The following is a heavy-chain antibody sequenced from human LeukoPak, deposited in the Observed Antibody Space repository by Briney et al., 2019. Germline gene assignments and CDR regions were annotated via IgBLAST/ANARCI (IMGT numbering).Heavy chain of an antibody. CDR2: IYNGVNT. D-gene: IGHD1-26*01. J-gene: IGHJ5*02. CDR1: GASVSSASY. CDR3: ARSRAFNSGAFDP. V-gene: IGHV4-61*01. Sequence: SETLCLTCTVSGASVSSASYWTWIRQPPGKGVEWIAHIYNGVNTNYSPSLKSRVTISVDTSKNQFSLRLNSVTAADTAVYYCARSRAFNSGAFDPWGQGSLVTVSS.